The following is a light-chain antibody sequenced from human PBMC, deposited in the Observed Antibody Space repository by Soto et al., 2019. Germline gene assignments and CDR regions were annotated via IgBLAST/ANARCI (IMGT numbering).Light chain of an antibody. CDR2: DAS. CDR1: QDISNY. J-gene: IGKJ5*01. Sequence: DIQMTQSPSSLSASVGDRVTITCQACQDISNYLNWYQQKPGKAPKLLIFDASSLQSGVPSRFSGRESGTDFTLTSSSVQPEDFATYFCQQSYSTPITFGQGTRLEIK. V-gene: IGKV1-39*01. CDR3: QQSYSTPIT.